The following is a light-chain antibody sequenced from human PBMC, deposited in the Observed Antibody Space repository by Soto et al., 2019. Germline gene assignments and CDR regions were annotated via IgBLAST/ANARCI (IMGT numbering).Light chain of an antibody. CDR1: QSLSYW. CDR2: KAS. CDR3: QQYDRFPYT. J-gene: IGKJ2*01. V-gene: IGKV1-5*03. Sequence: DIQMTQSPSTLSASVGDTVTITCRASQSLSYWLAWYQQKPGQAPKLLIHKASTLESGVPSRFSGSGSGTDFTLTISSLEPDDFATLYCQQYDRFPYTFGQGTKLEIK.